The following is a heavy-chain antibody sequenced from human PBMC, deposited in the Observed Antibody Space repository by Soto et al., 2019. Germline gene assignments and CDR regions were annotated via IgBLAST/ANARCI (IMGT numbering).Heavy chain of an antibody. CDR1: GGTFSSYA. CDR3: ATPPPYSSSWYYFDY. V-gene: IGHV1-69*13. J-gene: IGHJ4*02. CDR2: IIPIFGTA. D-gene: IGHD6-13*01. Sequence: GASVKVSCKASGGTFSSYAISWVRQAPGQGLEWMGGIIPIFGTANYAQKFQGRVTITADESTSTAYMELSSLRSEDTAVYYCATPPPYSSSWYYFDYWGQGTLVTVSS.